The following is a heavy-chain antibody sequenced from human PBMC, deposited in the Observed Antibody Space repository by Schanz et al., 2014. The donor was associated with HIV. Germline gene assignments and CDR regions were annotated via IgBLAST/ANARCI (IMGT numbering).Heavy chain of an antibody. CDR2: IWYDGSNK. CDR3: ARDRMVYAQAPLYYFDY. V-gene: IGHV3-33*01. CDR1: GFTFSSYG. D-gene: IGHD2-8*01. Sequence: QVQLVESGGGVVQPGRSLRLSCAVSGFTFSSYGMHWVRQAPGKGLEWVAVIWYDGSNKYYADSVKGRFTISRDNSKNTLYLQMNSLRAEDTAVYYCARDRMVYAQAPLYYFDYGGQGTLVTISS. J-gene: IGHJ4*02.